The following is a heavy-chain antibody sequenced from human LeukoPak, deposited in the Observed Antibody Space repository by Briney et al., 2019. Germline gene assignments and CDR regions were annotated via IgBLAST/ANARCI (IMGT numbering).Heavy chain of an antibody. CDR1: GYTFTSYD. V-gene: IGHV1-8*01. CDR2: MNPNSGNT. CDR3: ASPDRVVPAAIRWDAFDI. Sequence: ASVKVXXXASGYTFTSYDINWVRQATGQGLEWMGWMNPNSGNTGYAQKFQGRVTMTRNTSISTAYMELSSLRSEDTAVYYCASPDRVVPAAIRWDAFDIWGQGTMVTVSP. D-gene: IGHD2-2*02. J-gene: IGHJ3*02.